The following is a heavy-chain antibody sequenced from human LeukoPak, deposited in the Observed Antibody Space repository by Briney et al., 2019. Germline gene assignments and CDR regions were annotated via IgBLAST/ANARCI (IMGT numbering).Heavy chain of an antibody. CDR3: ARGGDPDCSRTSCYTPVDY. D-gene: IGHD2-2*02. CDR2: ISAYNGNT. Sequence: ASVKVSCKASGYTFTSYGISWVRQAPGQGLEWMGWISAYNGNTNYAQKLQGRVTMTTDTSTSTAYMELRSLKSDDTAVYYCARGGDPDCSRTSCYTPVDYWGQGPLVTVSS. J-gene: IGHJ4*02. V-gene: IGHV1-18*01. CDR1: GYTFTSYG.